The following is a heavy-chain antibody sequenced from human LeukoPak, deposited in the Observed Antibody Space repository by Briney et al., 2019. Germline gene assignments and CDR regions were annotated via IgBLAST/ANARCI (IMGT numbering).Heavy chain of an antibody. CDR3: ARNGYTSGWYRK. D-gene: IGHD6-19*01. V-gene: IGHV3-53*01. Sequence: GGSLRLSCAASGFTVSSNYMSWVRQAPGKGLEWVSTIYSGGSTYYADSVKGRFTISRENSKNTLYLQMNSLRGEDTAVYYCARNGYTSGWYRKWGQGTLVTVSS. CDR2: IYSGGST. CDR1: GFTVSSNY. J-gene: IGHJ4*02.